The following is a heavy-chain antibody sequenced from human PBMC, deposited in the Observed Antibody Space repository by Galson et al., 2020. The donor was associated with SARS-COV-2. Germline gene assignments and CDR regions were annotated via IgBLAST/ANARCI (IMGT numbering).Heavy chain of an antibody. CDR2: SKNRRNSYST. V-gene: IGHV3-72*01. J-gene: IGHJ4*02. Sequence: TEGSLRLSCAASGFTLSDHYIDWVRQAPVQGLEWVARSKNRRNSYSTEYAASVNVIFTISRDTAKNSVYLQMNSLKSDDTAVYSCVRCSDGRADYWGQGTLVTVSS. CDR3: VRCSDGRADY. CDR1: GFTLSDHY. D-gene: IGHD2-15*01.